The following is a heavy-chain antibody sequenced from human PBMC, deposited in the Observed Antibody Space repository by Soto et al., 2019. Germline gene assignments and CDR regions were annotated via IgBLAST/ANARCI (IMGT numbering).Heavy chain of an antibody. Sequence: GGSLRLSCAASGFTFSSYSMNWVRQAPGKGLEWVSSISSSSSYIYYADSVKGRFTISRDNAKNSLYLQMNSLRAEDTAVYYCARVEYDIVVVVAATALIDYWGQGTLVTVSS. V-gene: IGHV3-21*01. CDR1: GFTFSSYS. CDR3: ARVEYDIVVVVAATALIDY. J-gene: IGHJ4*02. D-gene: IGHD2-15*01. CDR2: ISSSSSYI.